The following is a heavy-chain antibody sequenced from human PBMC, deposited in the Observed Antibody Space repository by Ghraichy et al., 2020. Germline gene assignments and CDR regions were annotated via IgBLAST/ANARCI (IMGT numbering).Heavy chain of an antibody. CDR1: GGSISSGGYS. Sequence: SETLSLTCAVSGGSISSGGYSWSWIRQPPGKGLEWIGYIYHSGSTYYNPSLKSRVTISVDRSKNQFSLKLSSVTAADTAVYYCARSPARRGLSGYVLNWFDPWGQGTLVTVSS. CDR2: IYHSGST. J-gene: IGHJ5*02. V-gene: IGHV4-30-2*01. D-gene: IGHD5-12*01. CDR3: ARSPARRGLSGYVLNWFDP.